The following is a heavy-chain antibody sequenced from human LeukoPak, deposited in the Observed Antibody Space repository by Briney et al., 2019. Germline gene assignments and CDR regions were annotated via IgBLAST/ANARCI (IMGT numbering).Heavy chain of an antibody. Sequence: SVKVSCKASGGTFSSYAISWVRQAPGQGLEWLGRIIPILGIANYAQKFQGRVTITADKSTSTAYMELSSLRSEDTAVYYCAASPYDSSGYYLNSGWFDPWGQGTLVTVSS. CDR2: IIPILGIA. V-gene: IGHV1-69*04. D-gene: IGHD3-22*01. CDR3: AASPYDSSGYYLNSGWFDP. CDR1: GGTFSSYA. J-gene: IGHJ5*02.